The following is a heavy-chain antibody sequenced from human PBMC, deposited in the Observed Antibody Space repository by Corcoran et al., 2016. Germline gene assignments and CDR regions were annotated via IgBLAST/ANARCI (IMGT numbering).Heavy chain of an antibody. V-gene: IGHV4-34*01. CDR3: ARGSRYCSSTSCYRVGGMDV. D-gene: IGHD2-2*02. CDR1: GGSFSGYY. CDR2: INHSGST. J-gene: IGHJ6*02. Sequence: QVQLQQWGAGLLKPSETLSLTCAVYGGSFSGYYWSWIRQPPGKGLEWIGEINHSGSTNYNPSLKSRVTISVDTSKNQFSLKLSSVTAADTAVYYCARGSRYCSSTSCYRVGGMDVWGQGTTVTVSS.